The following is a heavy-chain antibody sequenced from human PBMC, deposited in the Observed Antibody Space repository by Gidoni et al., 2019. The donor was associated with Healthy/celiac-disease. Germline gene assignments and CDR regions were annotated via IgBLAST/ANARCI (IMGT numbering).Heavy chain of an antibody. J-gene: IGHJ4*02. CDR3: ARDMYDGSSGTHHFDY. D-gene: IGHD6-6*01. CDR1: GGTFSSYA. V-gene: IGHV1-69*06. CDR2: IIPIFGTA. Sequence: QVQLVQSGAAVTTPGSSVKVSCKASGGTFSSYAIRWVRQAPGQGLAWMGGIIPIFGTANYAQKFQGRVTITADKSTRTAYMGLSSLRSEDTAVYYCARDMYDGSSGTHHFDYWGQGTLVTVSS.